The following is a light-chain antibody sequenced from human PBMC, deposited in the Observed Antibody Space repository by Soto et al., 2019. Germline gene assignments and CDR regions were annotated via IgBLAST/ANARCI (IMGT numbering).Light chain of an antibody. J-gene: IGKJ3*01. CDR2: GAS. CDR1: QSVSGTY. CDR3: QQYGTLPTT. Sequence: EIVLTQSPGTLSLSPGERATLSCRASQSVSGTYLAWYQQTPGQAPRLLIYGASTRATGIPDRFSGSGSGTDSTLTISRLEPEDFTVYYCQQYGTLPTTFGPGTKVDVK. V-gene: IGKV3-20*01.